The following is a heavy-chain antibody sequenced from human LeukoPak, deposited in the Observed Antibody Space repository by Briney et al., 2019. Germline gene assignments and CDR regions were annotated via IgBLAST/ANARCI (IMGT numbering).Heavy chain of an antibody. D-gene: IGHD1-1*01. J-gene: IGHJ4*02. CDR2: MNPNSGNT. V-gene: IGHV1-8*02. CDR1: GYTFIDYY. Sequence: ASVTVSCKASGYTFIDYYLHWVRQAPGQGPEWMGWMNPNSGNTGYAQKFRGRVTMTRNTSISTAYMELSSLRSEDTAVYYCARIGNWNDRNYWGQGTLVTVSS. CDR3: ARIGNWNDRNY.